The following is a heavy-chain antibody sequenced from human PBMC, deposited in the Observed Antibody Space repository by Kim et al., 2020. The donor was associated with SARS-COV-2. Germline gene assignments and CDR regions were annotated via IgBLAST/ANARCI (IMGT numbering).Heavy chain of an antibody. J-gene: IGHJ4*02. CDR3: ARETTVVGAYYFDY. D-gene: IGHD4-17*01. V-gene: IGHV3-53*01. Sequence: GGSLRLSCAASGFTVSSNYMSWVRQAPGKGLEWVSVIYSGGSTYYADSVKGRFTISRDNSKNTLYLQMNSLRAEDTAVYYCARETTVVGAYYFDYWGQGTLVTVSS. CDR2: IYSGGST. CDR1: GFTVSSNY.